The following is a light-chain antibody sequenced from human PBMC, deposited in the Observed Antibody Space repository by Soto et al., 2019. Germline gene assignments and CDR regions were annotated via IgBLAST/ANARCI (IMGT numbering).Light chain of an antibody. CDR2: GAS. V-gene: IGKV3-20*01. CDR1: RSLSSSY. Sequence: EIVLTQSPGTLSLSPGERATLSCRGSRSLSSSYLAWYQQKPGQAPRLLIYGASSRATGIPDRFSGSGSGTDFTLTISTLEPEDFAVYYCPQYGSSLWTFGPGTKVEIK. CDR3: PQYGSSLWT. J-gene: IGKJ1*01.